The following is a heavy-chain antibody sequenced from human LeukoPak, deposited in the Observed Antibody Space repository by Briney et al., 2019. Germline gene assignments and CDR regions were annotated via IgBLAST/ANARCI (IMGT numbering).Heavy chain of an antibody. V-gene: IGHV1-2*02. CDR1: GYTFIGYQ. Sequence: GASVKVSCKASGYTFIGYQMHWARQAPGQGLEWMGWINPNSGDISYAQKFQGRVTMTRDTSISTAYMELSRLTSDDSAVYYCARDYYDSSGYYYGGFWGQGTLVTVSS. D-gene: IGHD3-22*01. J-gene: IGHJ4*02. CDR2: INPNSGDI. CDR3: ARDYYDSSGYYYGGF.